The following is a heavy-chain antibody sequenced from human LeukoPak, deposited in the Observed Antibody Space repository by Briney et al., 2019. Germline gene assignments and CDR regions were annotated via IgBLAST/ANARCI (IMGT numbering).Heavy chain of an antibody. V-gene: IGHV4-59*01. CDR2: IYYSGST. Sequence: SETLSLTCTVSVGSISSYYWSWIRQPPGKGLEWMGDIYYSGSTYYNPSLKSRVTISVDTSKNQFSLKLSSVTAADTAVYYCARETYPYFDYWGQGTLVPVSS. J-gene: IGHJ4*02. CDR1: VGSISSYY. CDR3: ARETYPYFDY.